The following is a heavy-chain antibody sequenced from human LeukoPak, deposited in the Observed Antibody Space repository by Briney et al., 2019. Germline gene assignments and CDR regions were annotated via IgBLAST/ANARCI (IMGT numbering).Heavy chain of an antibody. CDR1: GGSISNYY. Sequence: SETLSLTCTVSGGSISNYYWSWIRQPPGKGLEWIGYIYYSGNTNYNPSLESRDTISVDTSKNQFSLRLSSVTSADTAIYYCARGQYSSSYWGQGTLVTVSS. J-gene: IGHJ4*02. V-gene: IGHV4-59*13. D-gene: IGHD6-6*01. CDR2: IYYSGNT. CDR3: ARGQYSSSY.